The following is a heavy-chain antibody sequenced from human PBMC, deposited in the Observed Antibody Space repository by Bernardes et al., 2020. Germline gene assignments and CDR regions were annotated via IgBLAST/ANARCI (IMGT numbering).Heavy chain of an antibody. CDR3: ARDRRDSSSWTYYYYYMDV. Sequence: SETLSLTCTVSGGSISSYYWSWIRQPPGKGLEWIGYIYYSGSTNYNPSLKSRVTISVDTSKNQFSLKLSSVTAADTAVYYCARDRRDSSSWTYYYYYMDVWGKGTTVTVSS. CDR2: IYYSGST. CDR1: GGSISSYY. J-gene: IGHJ6*03. D-gene: IGHD6-13*01. V-gene: IGHV4-59*01.